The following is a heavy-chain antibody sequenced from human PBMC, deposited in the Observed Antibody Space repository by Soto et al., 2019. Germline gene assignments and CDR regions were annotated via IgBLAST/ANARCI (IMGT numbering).Heavy chain of an antibody. CDR1: GFTFSSYA. V-gene: IGHV3-23*01. CDR3: AKELYYYDSSGYYYVAFDI. Sequence: AGGSLRLSCAASGFTFSSYAMSWVRQAPGKGLEWVSAISGSGGSTYYADSVKGRFTISRDNSKNTLYLQMNSLRAEDTAVYYCAKELYYYDSSGYYYVAFDIWGQGTMVTVSS. CDR2: ISGSGGST. D-gene: IGHD3-22*01. J-gene: IGHJ3*02.